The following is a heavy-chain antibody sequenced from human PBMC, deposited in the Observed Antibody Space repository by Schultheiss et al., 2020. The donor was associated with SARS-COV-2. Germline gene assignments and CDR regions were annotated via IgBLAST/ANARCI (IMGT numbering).Heavy chain of an antibody. CDR3: ARGTQGRIVVVPALLYRGRYYMDV. Sequence: SETLSLTCTVSGGSISSGGYYWSWIRQHPGKGLEWIGYIYYSGSTYYNPSLKSRVTISVDTSKNQFSLKLSSLTAADTAVYYCARGTQGRIVVVPALLYRGRYYMDVWGKGTTVTVSS. D-gene: IGHD2-2*01. CDR1: GGSISSGGYY. CDR2: IYYSGST. J-gene: IGHJ6*03. V-gene: IGHV4-31*03.